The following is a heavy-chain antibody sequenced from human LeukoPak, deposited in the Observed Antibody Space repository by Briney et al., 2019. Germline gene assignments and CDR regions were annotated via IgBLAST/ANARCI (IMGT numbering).Heavy chain of an antibody. V-gene: IGHV1-46*01. D-gene: IGHD2-2*01. Sequence: ASVKVSCKASGYTFTSYYMHWVRQAPGQGLEWMGIINPSGGSTSYAQKFQGRVTMTRDTSTSTVYMELSSLRSEDTAVYYCARDVGLGVVPAANFDPWGQGTLVTVSS. CDR2: INPSGGST. CDR3: ARDVGLGVVPAANFDP. CDR1: GYTFTSYY. J-gene: IGHJ5*02.